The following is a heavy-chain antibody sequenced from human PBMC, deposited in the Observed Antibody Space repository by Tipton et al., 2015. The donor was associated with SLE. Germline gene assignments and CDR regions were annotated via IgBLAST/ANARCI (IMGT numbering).Heavy chain of an antibody. CDR3: ARRDIVATGHFDL. CDR1: GYTFTGYG. V-gene: IGHV1-18*01. J-gene: IGHJ2*01. CDR2: ISAYNGNT. D-gene: IGHD5-12*01. Sequence: QSGAEVKKPGASVKVSCKASGYTFTGYGISWVRQAPGQGLEWMGWISAYNGNTNYAQKLQGRVTMTADTSTSTAYIELRSLRSDDTPLYYWARRDIVATGHFDLWGRRTRVTVPS.